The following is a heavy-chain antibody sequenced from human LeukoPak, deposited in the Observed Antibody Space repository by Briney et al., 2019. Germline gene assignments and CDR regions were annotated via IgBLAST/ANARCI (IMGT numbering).Heavy chain of an antibody. CDR2: ISSSGSTI. D-gene: IGHD6-19*01. V-gene: IGHV3-48*03. CDR1: GFIFSSYE. CDR3: AKGADPLTWRMMTVAGTRFDF. J-gene: IGHJ4*02. Sequence: GGSLRLSCAASGFIFSSYEMNWVRQAPGKGLEWVSYISSSGSTIYYADSVKGRFTISRDDAKNSLYLQMNRLRTEDTAFYYCAKGADPLTWRMMTVAGTRFDFWGQGTLVTVSS.